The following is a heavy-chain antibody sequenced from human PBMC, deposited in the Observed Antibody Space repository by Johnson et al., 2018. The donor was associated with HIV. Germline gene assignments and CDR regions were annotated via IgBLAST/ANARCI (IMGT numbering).Heavy chain of an antibody. D-gene: IGHD6-13*01. V-gene: IGHV3-7*03. J-gene: IGHJ3*02. CDR2: IKEDGSEE. CDR1: GFTFSSYW. CDR3: ARDGVYSSPWDAFDI. Sequence: VQLVESGGGLVQPGGSLRLSCAASGFTFSSYWMSWVRQAPGKGLEWVANIKEDGSEEYYVDSVEGRLTVSRDNAKNSLFLQIDNLRAEDTAVYYCARDGVYSSPWDAFDIWGQGTMVIVSS.